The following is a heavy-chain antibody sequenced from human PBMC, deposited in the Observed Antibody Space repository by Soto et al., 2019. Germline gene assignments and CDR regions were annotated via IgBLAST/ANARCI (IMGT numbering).Heavy chain of an antibody. V-gene: IGHV1-8*02. CDR1: GYTFTSYA. CDR2: MNPNSGNT. Sequence: ASVKVSCKSSGYTFTSYAISCVRQATGQGLEWMGWMNPNSGNTGYAQKFQGRVTMTRNTSISTAYMELSSLRSEDTAVYYCARGPGYCSSTSCFGLWFDPWGQGTLVTVSS. D-gene: IGHD2-2*01. CDR3: ARGPGYCSSTSCFGLWFDP. J-gene: IGHJ5*02.